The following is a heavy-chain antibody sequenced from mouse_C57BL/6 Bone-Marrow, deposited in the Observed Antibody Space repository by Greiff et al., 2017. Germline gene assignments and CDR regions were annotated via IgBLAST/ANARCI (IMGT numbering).Heavy chain of an antibody. V-gene: IGHV5-9*01. J-gene: IGHJ2*01. CDR3: AKYDDFDY. Sequence: EVKLVEPGGGLVKPGGSLKLSCAASGFTFSSYTMSWVRQTPEKRLEWVATISGGGGNTHYPDSVKGRVTISRDNAKNTLYLQMSSLRSEDTALYYCAKYDDFDYWGQGTTLTVSS. CDR1: GFTFSSYT. CDR2: ISGGGGNT. D-gene: IGHD2-10*02.